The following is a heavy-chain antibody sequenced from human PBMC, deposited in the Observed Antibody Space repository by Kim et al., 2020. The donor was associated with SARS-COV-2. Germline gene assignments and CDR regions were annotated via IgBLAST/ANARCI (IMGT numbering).Heavy chain of an antibody. CDR3: ARYNHSSDIFDY. CDR1: GGSISSGGYY. CDR2: IYYSGST. Sequence: SETLSLTCTVSGGSISSGGYYWSWIRQHPGKGLEWIGYIYYSGSTYYNPSLKSRVTISVDTSKNQFSLKLSSVTAADTAVYYCARYNHSSDIFDYWGQGTLVTVSS. V-gene: IGHV4-31*03. J-gene: IGHJ4*02. D-gene: IGHD3-22*01.